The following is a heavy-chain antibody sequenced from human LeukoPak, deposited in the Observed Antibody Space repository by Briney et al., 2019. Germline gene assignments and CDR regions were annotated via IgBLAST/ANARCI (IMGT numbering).Heavy chain of an antibody. CDR1: GFTFSTYW. Sequence: GGSLRLSCAASGFTFSTYWMSWVRQAPGKGLEWVANIKPDGSNKYYVDSVKGRFTISRDNVENSLYLYMNSLRVEDTAVYYCARIPLYSSGWYWVYWGQGTLVTVSS. J-gene: IGHJ4*02. CDR3: ARIPLYSSGWYWVY. D-gene: IGHD6-19*01. CDR2: IKPDGSNK. V-gene: IGHV3-7*01.